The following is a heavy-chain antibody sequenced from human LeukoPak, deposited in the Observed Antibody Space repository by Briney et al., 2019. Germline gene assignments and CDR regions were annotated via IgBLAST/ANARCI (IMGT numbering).Heavy chain of an antibody. CDR1: GYSISSGYY. V-gene: IGHV4-38-2*02. D-gene: IGHD1-26*01. CDR2: IYHSGST. J-gene: IGHJ4*02. CDR3: ARESGWELLYYFDY. Sequence: SETLSLTCTVSGYSISSGYYWGWIRQPPGKGLEWIGSIYHSGSTYYNPSLKSRVTISVDTSKNQFSLKLSSVTAADTAVYYCARESGWELLYYFDYWGQGTLVTVSS.